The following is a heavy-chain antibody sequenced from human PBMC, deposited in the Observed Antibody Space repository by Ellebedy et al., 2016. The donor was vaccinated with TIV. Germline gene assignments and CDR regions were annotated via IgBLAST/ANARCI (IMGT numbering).Heavy chain of an antibody. V-gene: IGHV1-18*04. D-gene: IGHD7-27*01. Sequence: AASVQVSCKASGYTFTTYGINRVRHAPGQGPEGTGWTSAYNGNTENAQKFQGRVTMTTVTSTSTAYMELMSLMSDDTAVYFCARGNWGEVGDYWGQGTLVTVSS. CDR3: ARGNWGEVGDY. J-gene: IGHJ4*02. CDR2: TSAYNGNT. CDR1: GYTFTTYG.